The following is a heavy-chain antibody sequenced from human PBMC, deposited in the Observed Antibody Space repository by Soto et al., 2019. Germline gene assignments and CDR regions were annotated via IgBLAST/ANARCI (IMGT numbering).Heavy chain of an antibody. CDR1: GGSVSSGSYY. D-gene: IGHD6-13*01. CDR3: ARYSSNWFQTEGMDV. Sequence: SETLSLTCTVSGGSVSSGSYYWSWIRQPKGKGLEWIGRIDTSGNTNYNPSLKSRVTMSVDTSKKQFSLKLTSVTAADTAVYYCARYSSNWFQTEGMDVWGQGTTVTVSS. J-gene: IGHJ6*02. CDR2: IDTSGNT. V-gene: IGHV4-61*01.